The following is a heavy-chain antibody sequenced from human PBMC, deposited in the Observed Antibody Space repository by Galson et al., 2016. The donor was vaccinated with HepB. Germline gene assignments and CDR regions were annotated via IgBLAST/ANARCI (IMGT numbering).Heavy chain of an antibody. Sequence: SLRLSCAASGITVSLQYMSWVRQAPGKGLEWVSVIFADENTYYTDSVKGRFTISRDNSKTTVYLQMNSLRAEDTAMYYCARDGGNRGSSLVGDSSDIWGQGTMVTVSS. CDR1: GITVSLQY. CDR3: ARDGGNRGSSLVGDSSDI. D-gene: IGHD1-26*01. J-gene: IGHJ3*02. CDR2: IFADENT. V-gene: IGHV3-53*01.